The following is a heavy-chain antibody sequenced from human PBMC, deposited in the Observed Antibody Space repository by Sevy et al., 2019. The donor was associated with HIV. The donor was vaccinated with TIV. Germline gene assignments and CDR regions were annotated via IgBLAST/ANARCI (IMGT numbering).Heavy chain of an antibody. Sequence: SLKISCTASGFSFSIHSMHWVRQAPGKGLEWVSFILHDGSRQDYADSVKGRFIISRDNSKNTVYLEMSGLRPEDTATYYCARDSNVYDSGGSLDSWGQGTLVTVSS. J-gene: IGHJ4*02. CDR2: ILHDGSRQ. V-gene: IGHV3-30*04. CDR1: GFSFSIHS. D-gene: IGHD6-25*01. CDR3: ARDSNVYDSGGSLDS.